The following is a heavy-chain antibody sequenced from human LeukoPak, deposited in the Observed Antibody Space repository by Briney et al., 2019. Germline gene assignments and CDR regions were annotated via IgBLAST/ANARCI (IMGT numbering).Heavy chain of an antibody. CDR2: ISSSSSII. V-gene: IGHV3-48*04. Sequence: GGSLRLSCAASGFTFSSYSMNWVRQAPGKGLEWVSYISSSSSIIYYADSVKGRFTISRDNAKNSLFLQMNSLRAEDTAVYYCARDSSYDSSGYYHGGYFDYWGQGTLVTVSS. CDR3: ARDSSYDSSGYYHGGYFDY. CDR1: GFTFSSYS. D-gene: IGHD3-22*01. J-gene: IGHJ4*02.